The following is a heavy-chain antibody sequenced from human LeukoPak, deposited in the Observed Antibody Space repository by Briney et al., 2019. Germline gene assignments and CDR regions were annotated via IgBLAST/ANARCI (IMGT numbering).Heavy chain of an antibody. CDR2: IYYSGST. J-gene: IGHJ3*02. CDR3: ARHVSAAYAFDI. CDR1: GGSISSGGYY. D-gene: IGHD2-2*01. V-gene: IGHV4-39*01. Sequence: SETLSLTCTVSGGSISSGGYYWSWIRQHPGKGLEWIGYIYYSGSTYYNPSLKSRVTISVDTSKNQFSLKLSSVTAADTAVYYCARHVSAAYAFDIWGQGTMVTVSS.